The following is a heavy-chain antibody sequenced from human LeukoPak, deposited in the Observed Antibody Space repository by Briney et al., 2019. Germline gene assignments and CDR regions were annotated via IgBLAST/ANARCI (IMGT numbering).Heavy chain of an antibody. Sequence: GGSLRLSCAASGFTLSSYAMSWVRQAPGKGLEWVSAISGGGGSTYYADSVKGRFTISRDNSKNTLYLQMNSLRAEDTAVYYCAKDYQAHYYGSGSYYANFDYWGQGTLVTVSS. J-gene: IGHJ4*02. V-gene: IGHV3-23*01. CDR3: AKDYQAHYYGSGSYYANFDY. CDR2: ISGGGGST. D-gene: IGHD3-10*01. CDR1: GFTLSSYA.